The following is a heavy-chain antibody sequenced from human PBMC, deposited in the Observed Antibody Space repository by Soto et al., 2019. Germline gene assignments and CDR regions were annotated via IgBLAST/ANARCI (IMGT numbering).Heavy chain of an antibody. CDR2: LSGSGTST. CDR3: AKVNTAMVTDAFDI. D-gene: IGHD5-18*01. Sequence: HPGGSLRLSCAASGFTFSNYAMGWVRQAPGKGLECVSLLSGSGTSTYYGDSVKGRFTISRDNSKNTMYLQMNSLRAEDTAVYYCAKVNTAMVTDAFDIRGQGTTVTVSS. CDR1: GFTFSNYA. V-gene: IGHV3-23*01. J-gene: IGHJ3*02.